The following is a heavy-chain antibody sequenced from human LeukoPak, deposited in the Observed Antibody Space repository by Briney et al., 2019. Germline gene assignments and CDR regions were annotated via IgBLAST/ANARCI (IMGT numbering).Heavy chain of an antibody. CDR2: VSGSGGST. Sequence: PGGSLRLSCAASGFTFSSHAMSWVRQAPGKGLEWVSAVSGSGGSTYYADSVKGRFTIFRDNSKNTLYLQMSSLRAEDTALYYCAEASPSDSSSWYPSWHWGQGTLVTVSS. D-gene: IGHD6-13*01. J-gene: IGHJ1*01. CDR3: AEASPSDSSSWYPSWH. CDR1: GFTFSSHA. V-gene: IGHV3-23*01.